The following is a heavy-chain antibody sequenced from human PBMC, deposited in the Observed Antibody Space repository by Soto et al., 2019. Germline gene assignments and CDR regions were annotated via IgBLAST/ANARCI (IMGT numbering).Heavy chain of an antibody. V-gene: IGHV3-23*01. CDR1: GFPFRTYG. CDR2: IGTNDGNT. J-gene: IGHJ6*02. Sequence: GGSLRLSCAASGFPFRTYGMSWVRQAHGKGLEWVSTIGTNDGNTHYADFVKGRFTISRDNSKNTVSLQMNSLRAEDTAVYYCAGDYLRHNSPNGNYYSFGMDVWGQGSTVTVSS. D-gene: IGHD2-21*02. CDR3: AGDYLRHNSPNGNYYSFGMDV.